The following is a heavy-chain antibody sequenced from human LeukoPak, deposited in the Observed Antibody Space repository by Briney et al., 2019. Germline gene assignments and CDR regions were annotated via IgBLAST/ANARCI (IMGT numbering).Heavy chain of an antibody. D-gene: IGHD3-10*01. CDR2: LSSSGSTI. CDR1: GFTFSSYA. Sequence: GGSLRLSCSASGFTFSSYAMNWVRQAPGKGLEWVSYLSSSGSTIYYADSVKGRFTISRDNAKNSLYLQMNSLRAEDTAVYFCASVRQFVDYWGQGTLVTVSS. J-gene: IGHJ4*02. CDR3: ASVRQFVDY. V-gene: IGHV3-48*03.